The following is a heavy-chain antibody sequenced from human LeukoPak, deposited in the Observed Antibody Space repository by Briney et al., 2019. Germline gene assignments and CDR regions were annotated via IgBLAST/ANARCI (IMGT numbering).Heavy chain of an antibody. V-gene: IGHV5-51*01. J-gene: IGHJ5*02. Sequence: GESLKISCKGSGYSFTSYWIGWVRQMPGKGPEWMGIIYPGDSDTRYSPSFQGQVTISADKSISTAYLQWSSLKASDTAMYYCARLNYYDSSGYESNWFDPWGQGTLVTVSS. D-gene: IGHD3-22*01. CDR2: IYPGDSDT. CDR3: ARLNYYDSSGYESNWFDP. CDR1: GYSFTSYW.